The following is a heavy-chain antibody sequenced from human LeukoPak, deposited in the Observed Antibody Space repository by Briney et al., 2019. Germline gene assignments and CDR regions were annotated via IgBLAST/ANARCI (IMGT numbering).Heavy chain of an antibody. CDR1: GDSITANNYF. V-gene: IGHV4-39*07. CDR2: INYSGTT. J-gene: IGHJ4*02. D-gene: IGHD6-13*01. CDR3: ASLPSRYSSTRA. Sequence: SETLSLTCTVSGDSITANNYFWVWIRQPPGKGLEWIGSINYSGTTYYSSSPKSRVTISVDTSKNQFSLKLSSVTAADTAVYYCASLPSRYSSTRAWGQGTLVTVSS.